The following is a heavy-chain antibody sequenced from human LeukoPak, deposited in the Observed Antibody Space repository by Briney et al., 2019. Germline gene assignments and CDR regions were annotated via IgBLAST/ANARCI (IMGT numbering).Heavy chain of an antibody. CDR2: IRSKAYGGTT. Sequence: GGSLRLSCTASGFTFGDYAMSWFRQAPGKGLEWVCFIRSKAYGGTTEYAASVKGRFTISRDDSKSIAYLQMNSLKTEDTAVYYCNGYYDYVWGSSRAMDYWGQGTLVTVSS. V-gene: IGHV3-49*03. D-gene: IGHD3-16*02. CDR1: GFTFGDYA. J-gene: IGHJ4*02. CDR3: NGYYDYVWGSSRAMDY.